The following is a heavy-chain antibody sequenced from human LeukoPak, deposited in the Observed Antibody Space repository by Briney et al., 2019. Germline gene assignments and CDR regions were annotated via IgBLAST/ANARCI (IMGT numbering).Heavy chain of an antibody. J-gene: IGHJ4*02. CDR2: IYTSGST. CDR3: ARESGGNDYGDY. V-gene: IGHV4-61*02. CDR1: GGSISSGSYY. Sequence: PSETLSLTCTVSGGSISSGSYYWSWIRQSAGKGLEWIGRIYTSGSTNYNPSLKSRVTISVDTSKNQFSLTLSSVTAADTAVYYCARESGGNDYGDYWGQGTLVTVSS. D-gene: IGHD1-26*01.